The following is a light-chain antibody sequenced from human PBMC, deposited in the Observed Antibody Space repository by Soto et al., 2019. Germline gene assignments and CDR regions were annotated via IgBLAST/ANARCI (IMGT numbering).Light chain of an antibody. Sequence: EIVLTQSPATLSLSPGERATLSCRASQSVNRYLAWYQLKPGQAPRLLIYDASSRATGIPARFSGSGSGTDFTLTISSLVPEDFAVYYCQQRSNWPWTFGQGTRVEIK. J-gene: IGKJ1*01. CDR3: QQRSNWPWT. V-gene: IGKV3-11*01. CDR1: QSVNRY. CDR2: DAS.